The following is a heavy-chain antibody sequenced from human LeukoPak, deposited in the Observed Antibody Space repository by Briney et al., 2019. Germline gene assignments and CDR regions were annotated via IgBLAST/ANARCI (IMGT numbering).Heavy chain of an antibody. Sequence: ASVKVSCKASGYTFTSYGLSWVRQAPGQGLEWMGWIRAYNGNTNYAQKLQGRVTMTTDTSTSTAYMELRSLRSDDTAVYYCARGLRSHYYGSGSYDAYFDYWGQGTLVTVSS. V-gene: IGHV1-18*01. CDR3: ARGLRSHYYGSGSYDAYFDY. J-gene: IGHJ4*02. CDR1: GYTFTSYG. D-gene: IGHD3-10*01. CDR2: IRAYNGNT.